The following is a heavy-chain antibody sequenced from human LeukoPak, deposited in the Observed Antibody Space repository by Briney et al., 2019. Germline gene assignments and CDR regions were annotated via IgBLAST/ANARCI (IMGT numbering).Heavy chain of an antibody. D-gene: IGHD5-18*01. CDR3: AKDRLRGYSYGHFDY. Sequence: PGGSLRLSCAASGFTFSSYAMSWVRQAPGKGLEWVSAISGSGGSTYYADSVKGRFTISRDNSKNTLYLQMNSLRAEDTAVYYCAKDRLRGYSYGHFDYWGQGTLVTVSS. CDR1: GFTFSSYA. V-gene: IGHV3-23*01. J-gene: IGHJ4*02. CDR2: ISGSGGST.